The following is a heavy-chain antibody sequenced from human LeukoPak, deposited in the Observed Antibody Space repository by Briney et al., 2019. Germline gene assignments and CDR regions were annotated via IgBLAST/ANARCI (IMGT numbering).Heavy chain of an antibody. Sequence: KPSETLSLTCAVYGGSFSGYCWSWIRQSPGKGLEWIGEINHSGNTNYNPSLKSRVTISIDTSKNQLSLKLSSVTAADTAVYYCAREYSTLSTAFDIWGQGTMVTVSS. CDR3: AREYSTLSTAFDI. CDR1: GGSFSGYC. J-gene: IGHJ3*02. V-gene: IGHV4-34*01. CDR2: INHSGNT. D-gene: IGHD6-6*01.